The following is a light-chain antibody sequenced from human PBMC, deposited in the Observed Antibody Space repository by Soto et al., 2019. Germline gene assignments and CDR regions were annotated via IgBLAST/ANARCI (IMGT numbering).Light chain of an antibody. Sequence: SALTQPPSASGSAGQSVTISCTGPTNDVGGFNYVYWYQQHPVRVPKLIIYEVDKRPSGVPDRFSGSKSGNTASLTVSGLQADDEADYYRTSYAGKSNYVFGPGSKVTV. J-gene: IGLJ1*01. CDR1: TNDVGGFNY. CDR2: EVD. CDR3: TSYAGKSNYV. V-gene: IGLV2-8*01.